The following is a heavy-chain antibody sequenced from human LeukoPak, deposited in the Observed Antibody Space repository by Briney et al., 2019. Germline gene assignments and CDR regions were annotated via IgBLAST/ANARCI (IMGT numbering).Heavy chain of an antibody. CDR1: GYTFTSYD. Sequence: ASVKVSCKASGYTFTSYDINWVRQATGQGLEWMGWMNPNSGNTGYAQKFQGRVTMTRNTSLSTAYMELSSLRSEDTAVYYCASASGYSSSWGFDYWGQGTLVTVSS. CDR3: ASASGYSSSWGFDY. D-gene: IGHD6-13*01. J-gene: IGHJ4*02. CDR2: MNPNSGNT. V-gene: IGHV1-8*01.